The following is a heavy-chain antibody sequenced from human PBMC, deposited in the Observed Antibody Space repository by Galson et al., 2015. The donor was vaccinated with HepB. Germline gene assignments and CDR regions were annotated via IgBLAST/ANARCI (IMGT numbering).Heavy chain of an antibody. D-gene: IGHD3-3*01. CDR2: MNPNSGNT. V-gene: IGHV1-8*01. CDR3: ARGTGSGYYNYYYYYYMDV. J-gene: IGHJ6*03. Sequence: SVKVSCKASGYTFTSCDINWVRQATGQGLEWMGWMNPNSGNTGYAQKFQGRVTMTRNTSISTAYMELSSLRSEDTAVYYCARGTGSGYYNYYYYYYMDVWGKGTTVTDSS. CDR1: GYTFTSCD.